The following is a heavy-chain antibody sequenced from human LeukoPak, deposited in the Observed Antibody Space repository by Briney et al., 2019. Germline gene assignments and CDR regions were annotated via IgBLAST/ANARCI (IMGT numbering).Heavy chain of an antibody. V-gene: IGHV1-2*02. CDR1: GYTFTGYY. CDR2: INPNSGGT. CDR3: ARDPPLARGVIIGNYYYGMDV. Sequence: GASVKVSCKASGYTFTGYYIHWVRQAPGQGLEWMGWINPNSGGTNYAQKLQGRVTMTTDTSTSTAYMELRSLRSDDTAVYYCARDPPLARGVIIGNYYYGMDVWGQGTTVTVSS. J-gene: IGHJ6*02. D-gene: IGHD3-10*01.